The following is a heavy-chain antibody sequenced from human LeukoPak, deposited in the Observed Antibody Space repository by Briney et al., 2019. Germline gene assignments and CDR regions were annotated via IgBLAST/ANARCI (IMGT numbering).Heavy chain of an antibody. D-gene: IGHD2-15*01. Sequence: GGSLRLSCAASGFTFSSYAMSWVRQAPGKGLEWVSSISGSGNRTYYADSVKGRFTISRDNSKDTLFLQMNSLRAEDTAVYYCAKNLYCGGGSCYPSALGMDVWGQGTTVTVSS. CDR2: ISGSGNRT. J-gene: IGHJ6*02. CDR1: GFTFSSYA. V-gene: IGHV3-23*01. CDR3: AKNLYCGGGSCYPSALGMDV.